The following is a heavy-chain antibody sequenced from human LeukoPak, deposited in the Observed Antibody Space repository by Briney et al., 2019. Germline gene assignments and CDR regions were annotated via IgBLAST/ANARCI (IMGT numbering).Heavy chain of an antibody. V-gene: IGHV3-33*01. CDR2: IWYDGSNK. Sequence: GGSLRLSCEASGFIFSTYGMHWVRQAPGKGLEWVAVIWYDGSNKYYADSVKGRSTISRDNSKNTLYLQMGSLRAEDTAVYYCVREKSGYTNGWYLFDYWGQGTLVTVSS. J-gene: IGHJ4*02. CDR1: GFIFSTYG. D-gene: IGHD6-19*01. CDR3: VREKSGYTNGWYLFDY.